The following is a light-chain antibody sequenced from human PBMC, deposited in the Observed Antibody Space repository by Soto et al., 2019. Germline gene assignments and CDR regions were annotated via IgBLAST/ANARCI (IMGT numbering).Light chain of an antibody. CDR1: QSISSW. Sequence: DIQMTQSPSTLSASVGDRVTITCRASQSISSWLAWYQQKPGKAPKLLIYDASSLASGVPSRFSGSGSGTEFALTISRLQPDDFATYYCQQYNSYSWTFGQGTKLEIK. CDR2: DAS. CDR3: QQYNSYSWT. V-gene: IGKV1-5*01. J-gene: IGKJ1*01.